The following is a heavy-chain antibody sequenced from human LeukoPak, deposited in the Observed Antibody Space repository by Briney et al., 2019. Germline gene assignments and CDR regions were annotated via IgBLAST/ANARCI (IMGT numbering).Heavy chain of an antibody. CDR3: AKGTGNYYDDPDY. Sequence: GGSLRLSCAASGFTFSNYAMTGVRQAPGKGLEWVSAISASGGSSYYADSVKGRFTISRDNSKNTLYLQMNSLRAEDTAVYYCAKGTGNYYDDPDYWGQGTLVTVSS. CDR1: GFTFSNYA. D-gene: IGHD3-22*01. V-gene: IGHV3-23*01. CDR2: ISASGGSS. J-gene: IGHJ4*02.